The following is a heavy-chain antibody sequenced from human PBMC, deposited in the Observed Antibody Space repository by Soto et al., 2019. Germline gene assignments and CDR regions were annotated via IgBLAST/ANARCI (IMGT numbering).Heavy chain of an antibody. D-gene: IGHD3-10*01. Sequence: SETLSLTCAVYGGSFSGYYWSWIRQPPGKGLEWIGEINHSGSTNYNPSLKSRVTISVDTSKNQFSLKLSSVTAADTAVYYCARAVYYYGYRSGFDYWGQGTLVTVS. CDR3: ARAVYYYGYRSGFDY. J-gene: IGHJ4*02. CDR1: GGSFSGYY. CDR2: INHSGST. V-gene: IGHV4-34*01.